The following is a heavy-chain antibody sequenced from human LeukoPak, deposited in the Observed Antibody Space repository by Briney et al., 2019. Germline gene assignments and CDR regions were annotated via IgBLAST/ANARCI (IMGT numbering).Heavy chain of an antibody. CDR3: AKDKRRYYYDSSGPLDV. CDR2: ILYHGSNK. J-gene: IGHJ6*02. D-gene: IGHD3-22*01. Sequence: GRSLRLSCSASGFTFSSYGMHWVRQAPGKGLEWVAVILYHGSNKYYADSVKGRFTISRDNSKNTLYLQMNSLRAEGTAVYYCAKDKRRYYYDSSGPLDVWGQGTTVTVSS. CDR1: GFTFSSYG. V-gene: IGHV3-30*18.